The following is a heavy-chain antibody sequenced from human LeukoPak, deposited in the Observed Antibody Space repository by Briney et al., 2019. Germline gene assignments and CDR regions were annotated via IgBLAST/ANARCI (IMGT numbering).Heavy chain of an antibody. J-gene: IGHJ4*02. Sequence: GGSLRLSCAASGFTFSSYAMSWVRQAPGKGLEWVSAISGSGGSTYYADSVKGRFTISRDNSKNTLYLQMNSLRAEDTAVYYCAKVEDYYDSSGYHFDYWGQGTLVTVSS. CDR1: GFTFSSYA. CDR2: ISGSGGST. D-gene: IGHD3-22*01. CDR3: AKVEDYYDSSGYHFDY. V-gene: IGHV3-23*01.